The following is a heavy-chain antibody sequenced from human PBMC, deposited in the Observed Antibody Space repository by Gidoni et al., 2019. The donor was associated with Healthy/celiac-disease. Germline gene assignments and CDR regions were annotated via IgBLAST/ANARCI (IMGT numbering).Heavy chain of an antibody. D-gene: IGHD3-3*01. Sequence: HVQLQQWGAGLLKPSETLSLTCALHGGSLSGYYWSWIGQPPGKGLEWIGEINHSASTNYNPSLKGRVTISVDTSKNQFSLKLSSVTAADTAVYYCARGFPIFGVVIKYYYYGMDVWGQGTTVTVSS. V-gene: IGHV4-34*01. CDR1: GGSLSGYY. J-gene: IGHJ6*02. CDR2: INHSAST. CDR3: ARGFPIFGVVIKYYYYGMDV.